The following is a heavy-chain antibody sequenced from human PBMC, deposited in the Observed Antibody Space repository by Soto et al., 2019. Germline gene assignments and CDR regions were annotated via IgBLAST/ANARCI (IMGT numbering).Heavy chain of an antibody. CDR1: GGSISSYY. J-gene: IGHJ3*02. Sequence: QVQLQESGPGLVKPSETLSLTCTVSGGSISSYYWSWIRQPPGKGLEWIGYIYYSGSTNYNPSLQSRVTIPVDTSKNQFSLKLSSVTAADTAVYYCARTNSGSYYDAFDIWGQGTMVTVSS. V-gene: IGHV4-59*01. D-gene: IGHD1-26*01. CDR2: IYYSGST. CDR3: ARTNSGSYYDAFDI.